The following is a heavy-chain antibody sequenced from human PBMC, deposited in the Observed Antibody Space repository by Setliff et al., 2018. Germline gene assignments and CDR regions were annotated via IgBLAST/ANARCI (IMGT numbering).Heavy chain of an antibody. CDR3: ARDRVSSSFYYYGLDV. J-gene: IGHJ6*02. CDR2: ITGSSTYI. V-gene: IGHV3-21*01. CDR1: GFTFSNYG. Sequence: GGSLRLSCATSGFTFSNYGMNWVRQAPGKGLEWVSSITGSSTYIFYADSVRGRFTISRDNAKNSLYLQMNSLRAEDTAVYYCARDRVSSSFYYYGLDVWGQGTTVTVSS. D-gene: IGHD6-6*01.